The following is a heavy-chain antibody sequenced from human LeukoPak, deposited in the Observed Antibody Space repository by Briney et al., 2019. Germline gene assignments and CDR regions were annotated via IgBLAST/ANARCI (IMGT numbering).Heavy chain of an antibody. Sequence: GGSLRLSCAASGFTFDDYAMHWVRQAPGKGLEWVSAISDTGNTCHADSVKGRFTISRDSSKNTLFLQMNRLRPEDAAVYYCAKAPVTTCRGAFCYPFDYWGLGTLVTVSS. V-gene: IGHV3-23*01. J-gene: IGHJ4*02. CDR2: ISDTGNT. D-gene: IGHD2-15*01. CDR3: AKAPVTTCRGAFCYPFDY. CDR1: GFTFDDYA.